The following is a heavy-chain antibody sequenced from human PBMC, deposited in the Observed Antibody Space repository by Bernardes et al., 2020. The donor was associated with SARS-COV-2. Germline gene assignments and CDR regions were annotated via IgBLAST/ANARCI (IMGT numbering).Heavy chain of an antibody. CDR3: ATSGATYYYGLDV. CDR1: VFSFTDAW. J-gene: IGHJ6*02. CDR2: IKSNIDGGTT. Sequence: GGSLRLSCRASVFSFTDAWMNWVRQAPGKGLEWVGRIKSNIDGGTTDYAAPVTCRFTISRDESKNMVYLQMNSLKTEDTAVDYCATSGATYYYGLDVWGLGTTVTVSS. V-gene: IGHV3-15*01.